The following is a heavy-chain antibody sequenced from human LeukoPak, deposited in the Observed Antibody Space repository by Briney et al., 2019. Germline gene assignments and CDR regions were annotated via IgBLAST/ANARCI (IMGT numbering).Heavy chain of an antibody. Sequence: GGSLRLSCAASGFTLSSYWMTWVRQAPGKGLEWVANIKQDGSEQYYVDSLKGRFTISRDNAKNSLYLQMNILRAEDTAVYYCARERASGSYSKAPPFDYWGQGALVTVSS. CDR1: GFTLSSYW. V-gene: IGHV3-7*01. J-gene: IGHJ4*02. CDR2: IKQDGSEQ. CDR3: ARERASGSYSKAPPFDY. D-gene: IGHD3-10*01.